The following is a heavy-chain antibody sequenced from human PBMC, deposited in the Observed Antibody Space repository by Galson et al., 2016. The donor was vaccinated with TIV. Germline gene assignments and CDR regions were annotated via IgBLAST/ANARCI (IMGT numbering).Heavy chain of an antibody. CDR2: IGSSGSPI. D-gene: IGHD2-2*01. V-gene: IGHV3-11*01. CDR1: GFDFSGYY. Sequence: SQRLSCAASGFDFSGYYMSWVRQAPGKGLEWISYIGSSGSPIVYADSVKGRFTTSRDNAKNSVYLQMNSLRVEDTAVYYCARERILLSAAVPRTNWFDPWGQGTLVTVSS. CDR3: ARERILLSAAVPRTNWFDP. J-gene: IGHJ5*02.